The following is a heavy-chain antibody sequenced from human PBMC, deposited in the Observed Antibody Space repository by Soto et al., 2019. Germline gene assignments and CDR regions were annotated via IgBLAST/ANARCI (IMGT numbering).Heavy chain of an antibody. CDR3: AKDREDIVVVPAAMSLVGWFDP. D-gene: IGHD2-2*01. J-gene: IGHJ5*02. CDR1: GFTFSSYA. Sequence: GGSLRLSCAASGFTFSSYAMSWVRQAPGKGLEWVSAISGSGGSTYYADSVKGRFTISRDNSKNTLYLQMNSLRAEDTAVYYCAKDREDIVVVPAAMSLVGWFDPWGQGTLVTVSS. V-gene: IGHV3-23*01. CDR2: ISGSGGST.